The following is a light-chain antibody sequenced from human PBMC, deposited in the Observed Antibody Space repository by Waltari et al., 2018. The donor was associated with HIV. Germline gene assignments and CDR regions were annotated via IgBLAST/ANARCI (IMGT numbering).Light chain of an antibody. CDR3: QQYDKVPLYT. V-gene: IGKV1-33*01. CDR2: DAS. J-gene: IGKJ2*01. CDR1: QDISDY. Sequence: IQMTQSPSSLSASIGDRVPITCQASQDISDYLNWYQQKPGKAPKLLIYDASNLETGVPSRFSGSGSGTDFTFTISSLQPEDIATYYCQQYDKVPLYTFGQGTKLEIK.